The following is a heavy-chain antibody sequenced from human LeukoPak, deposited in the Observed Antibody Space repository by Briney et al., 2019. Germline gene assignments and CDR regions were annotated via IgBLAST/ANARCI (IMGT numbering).Heavy chain of an antibody. Sequence: ASVKVSCKASGYTFTGHYMHWVRQAPGQGLEWMGWINPNSGGTNYAQKFQGRVTMTRDTSISTAYMELSRLRSDDTAVYYCARRPYSSSWYQEIDYWGQGTLVTVSS. CDR3: ARRPYSSSWYQEIDY. D-gene: IGHD6-13*01. J-gene: IGHJ4*02. CDR2: INPNSGGT. V-gene: IGHV1-2*02. CDR1: GYTFTGHY.